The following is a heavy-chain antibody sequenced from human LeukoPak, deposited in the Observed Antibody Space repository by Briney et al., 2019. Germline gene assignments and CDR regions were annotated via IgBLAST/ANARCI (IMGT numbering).Heavy chain of an antibody. D-gene: IGHD4-23*01. J-gene: IGHJ4*02. CDR1: GGSFSGYY. Sequence: PSETLSLTCAVYGGSFSGYYWSWIRQPPGKGLEWIGEINHSGSTNYNPSLKSRVTISVDTSKNQFSLKLSSVTAADTAVYYCARGRSCGVVSDCDYWGQGTLVTVSS. V-gene: IGHV4-34*01. CDR2: INHSGST. CDR3: ARGRSCGVVSDCDY.